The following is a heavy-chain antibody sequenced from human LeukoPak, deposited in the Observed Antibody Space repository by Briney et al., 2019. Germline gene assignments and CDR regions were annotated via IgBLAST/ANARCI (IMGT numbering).Heavy chain of an antibody. CDR1: GASIGSSSHY. CDR3: ARETVGELLYTYYFDY. CDR2: FYYSGST. D-gene: IGHD3-10*01. J-gene: IGHJ4*02. V-gene: IGHV4-39*07. Sequence: SETLSLTCTVSGASIGSSSHYWGWIRQPPGEGLEWIGSFYYSGSTSGINYYNPSLESRVTISVDTSKNQFSLKLSSVTAADTAVYYCARETVGELLYTYYFDYWGQGTLVTVSP.